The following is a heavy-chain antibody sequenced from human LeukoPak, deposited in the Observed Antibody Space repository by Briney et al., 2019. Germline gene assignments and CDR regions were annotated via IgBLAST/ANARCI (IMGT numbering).Heavy chain of an antibody. CDR3: ARSGYQLLYYYYYMDV. D-gene: IGHD2-2*01. Sequence: GESLKISCKGSGYSFTSYWIGWVRQMPGKGLEWMGIIYPGDSDTRYSPSFQGQVTISADKSISTAYLQWSSLRSEDTAVYYCARSGYQLLYYYYYMDVWGKGTTVTVSS. V-gene: IGHV5-51*01. J-gene: IGHJ6*03. CDR2: IYPGDSDT. CDR1: GYSFTSYW.